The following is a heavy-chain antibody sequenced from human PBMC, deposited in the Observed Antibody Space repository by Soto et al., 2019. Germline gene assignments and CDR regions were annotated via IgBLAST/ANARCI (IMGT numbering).Heavy chain of an antibody. V-gene: IGHV3-21*01. CDR2: ISSSSSYI. CDR3: AQGEASSIAARNPGDYYYYMDV. J-gene: IGHJ6*03. CDR1: GFTFSSYS. D-gene: IGHD6-6*01. Sequence: GGSLRLSCAASGFTFSSYSMNWVRQAPGKGLEWVSSISSSSSYIYYADSVKGRFTISRDNAKNSLYLQMNSLRAEDTAVYYCAQGEASSIAARNPGDYYYYMDVWGKGTTVTVSS.